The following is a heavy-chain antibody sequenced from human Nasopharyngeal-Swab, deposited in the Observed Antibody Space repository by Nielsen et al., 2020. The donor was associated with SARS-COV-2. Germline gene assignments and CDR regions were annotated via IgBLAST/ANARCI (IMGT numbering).Heavy chain of an antibody. CDR1: GYTFATYD. CDR2: MNTNSGNT. J-gene: IGHJ4*02. V-gene: IGHV1-8*03. Sequence: ASVKVSCKTSGYTFATYDIDWVRQATGQGLEWMGWMNTNSGNTGLAQKFQGRVTITRDTSASTAYMELSSLRSEDTAVYYCARVINGIAAAGLFDYWGQGTLVTVSS. D-gene: IGHD6-13*01. CDR3: ARVINGIAAAGLFDY.